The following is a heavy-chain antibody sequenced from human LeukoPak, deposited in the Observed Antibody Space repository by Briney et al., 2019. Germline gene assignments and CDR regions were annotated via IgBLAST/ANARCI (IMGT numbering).Heavy chain of an antibody. CDR1: GFTFSSYG. Sequence: GGSLRLSCAASGFTFSSYGMHWVRQAPGKGLEWVAVIWYDGSNKYYADSVKGRFTISRDNSKNTLYLQMNSLRAEDTAVYYCARVPRYELPYYYYGMDVWGQGTTVTVSS. CDR3: ARVPRYELPYYYYGMDV. D-gene: IGHD1-26*01. CDR2: IWYDGSNK. V-gene: IGHV3-33*01. J-gene: IGHJ6*02.